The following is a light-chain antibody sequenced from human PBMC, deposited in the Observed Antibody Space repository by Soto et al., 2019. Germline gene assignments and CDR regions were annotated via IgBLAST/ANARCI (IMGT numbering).Light chain of an antibody. Sequence: QSVLTQPASVSGSPGQSITISCTGTSSDVGSYNLVSWYQQYPGKAPKLMIFVVTKRPSGVSNRFSGSKSGNTASLTISGLQAEDEAVYHCCAYAGNSIFYVFGTGTKVTVL. J-gene: IGLJ1*01. V-gene: IGLV2-23*02. CDR1: SSDVGSYNL. CDR2: VVT. CDR3: CAYAGNSIFYV.